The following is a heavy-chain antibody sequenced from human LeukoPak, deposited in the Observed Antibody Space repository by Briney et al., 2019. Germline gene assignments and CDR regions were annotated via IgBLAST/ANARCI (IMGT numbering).Heavy chain of an antibody. D-gene: IGHD1-26*01. CDR3: AKTRGELPSYYYGMDV. J-gene: IGHJ6*02. Sequence: LPGGSLRLSCAASGFTFSSYAMSWVRQAPGKGLEWVSAISGSGGSTYYADSVKGRFTISRDNSKNTLYLQMNSLRAEDTAVYYCAKTRGELPSYYYGMDVWGQGTTVTVSS. V-gene: IGHV3-23*01. CDR1: GFTFSSYA. CDR2: ISGSGGST.